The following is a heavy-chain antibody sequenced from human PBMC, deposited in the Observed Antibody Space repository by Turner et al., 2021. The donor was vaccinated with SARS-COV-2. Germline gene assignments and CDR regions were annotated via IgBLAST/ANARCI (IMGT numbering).Heavy chain of an antibody. CDR1: GYTFSSYY. CDR2: INPSGGST. Sequence: QVQLVQSGAEVKKPGASVKVSCKASGYTFSSYYMHWVRQAPGQGLEWMGIINPSGGSTGYAQKFQGRVTMTRDTSTSTDYMELSSLRSEDTAVYYCTRVGDPFDYWGQGTLVTVSS. D-gene: IGHD3-10*01. V-gene: IGHV1-46*01. CDR3: TRVGDPFDY. J-gene: IGHJ4*02.